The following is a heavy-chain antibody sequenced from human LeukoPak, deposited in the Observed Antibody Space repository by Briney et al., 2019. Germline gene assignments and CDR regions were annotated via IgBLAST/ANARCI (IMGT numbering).Heavy chain of an antibody. CDR3: AKDAGTWGYGYYYDC. V-gene: IGHV3-30*18. J-gene: IGHJ4*02. CDR2: ISYDGTDK. Sequence: PGGSLRLSCAASGFTFSSNGMNWVRQAPGKGLEWVAVISYDGTDKYYADSVKGRFTISRDNSKYTLYLQMNSLRAEDTAVYYCAKDAGTWGYGYYYDCWGQGTLVTVSS. CDR1: GFTFSSNG. D-gene: IGHD7-27*01.